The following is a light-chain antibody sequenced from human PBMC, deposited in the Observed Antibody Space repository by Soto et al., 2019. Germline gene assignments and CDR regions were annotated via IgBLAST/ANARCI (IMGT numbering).Light chain of an antibody. V-gene: IGLV2-23*02. CDR1: SSDVGLYNL. J-gene: IGLJ3*02. CDR2: EVN. CDR3: CSYVGSSILM. Sequence: QSALTQPASVSGSPGQSITISCTGTSSDVGLYNLVSWYQQLPGKAPKLIIYEVNERPSGISDRFSGSKSGNTASLTISGLQDEDEADCYCCSYVGSSILMFGGGTKLTVL.